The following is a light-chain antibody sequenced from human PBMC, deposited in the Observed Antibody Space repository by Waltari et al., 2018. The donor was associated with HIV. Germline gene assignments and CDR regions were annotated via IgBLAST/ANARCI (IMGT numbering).Light chain of an antibody. Sequence: SYEVTQPPSVAVSPGQTASLTCSGYELGDKYTCWYQQKPGQSPLLVIYQDNKRPPGIPERFSGSSSGHTATLTISGTLPVDEADYYCQAWGSSTSGVFGRGTKLTVL. V-gene: IGLV3-1*01. CDR3: QAWGSSTSGV. J-gene: IGLJ2*01. CDR1: ELGDKY. CDR2: QDN.